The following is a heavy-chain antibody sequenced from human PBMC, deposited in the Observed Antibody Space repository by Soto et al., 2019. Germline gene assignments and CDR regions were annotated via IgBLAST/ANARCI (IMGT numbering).Heavy chain of an antibody. CDR1: GFTFSSYG. J-gene: IGHJ4*02. D-gene: IGHD3-10*01. CDR3: ARDEGLYGSGSYWPDY. Sequence: QVQLVESGGGVVQPGRSLRLSCAASGFTFSSYGMHWVRQAPGKGLEWVAVIWYDGSIKYYADSVKGRFTISRDNSKNALYLEMNSLRAEATAVCYWARDEGLYGSGSYWPDYWGQGTLVTVSS. CDR2: IWYDGSIK. V-gene: IGHV3-33*01.